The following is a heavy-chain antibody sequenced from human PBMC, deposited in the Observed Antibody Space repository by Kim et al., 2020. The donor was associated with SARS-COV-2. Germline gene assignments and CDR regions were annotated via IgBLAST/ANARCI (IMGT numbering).Heavy chain of an antibody. D-gene: IGHD4-17*01. CDR1: GFTFSSYA. CDR3: ANLRSPTGSGDTDWFDP. Sequence: GGSLRLSCAASGFTFSSYAMSWVRQAPGKGLEWVSAISGSGGSTYYADSVKGRFTISRDNSKNTLYLQMNSLRAEDTAVYYCANLRSPTGSGDTDWFDPWGQGTLVTVSS. J-gene: IGHJ5*02. CDR2: ISGSGGST. V-gene: IGHV3-23*01.